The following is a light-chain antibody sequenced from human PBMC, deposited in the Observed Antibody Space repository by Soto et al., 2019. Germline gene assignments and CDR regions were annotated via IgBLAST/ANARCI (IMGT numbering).Light chain of an antibody. V-gene: IGKV3-15*01. J-gene: IGKJ3*01. CDR2: GAS. Sequence: EIVMTXXXXTLSVSPGERATLSCRASQSVSSNLAWYQQKPGQAPRLLIYGASTRATGILARFSGSGSGTEFTLTISSLQSEDFAVYYCQQYNNWPFTFGPGTKVDIK. CDR3: QQYNNWPFT. CDR1: QSVSSN.